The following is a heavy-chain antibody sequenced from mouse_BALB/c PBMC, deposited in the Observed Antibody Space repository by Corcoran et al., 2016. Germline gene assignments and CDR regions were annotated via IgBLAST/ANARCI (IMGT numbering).Heavy chain of an antibody. V-gene: IGHV1-18*01. CDR1: GYSFTGYY. CDR2: INPYNGAT. Sequence: EVQLQQSGPELVKPGASVKIPCKASGYSFTGYYMHWVKQSHVKSIEWIGRINPYNGATSYNQNFKDKASLTVDKSSSTAYMELHSLTSEDSAVYYCAREGYSAMDYWGQGTSVTVSS. J-gene: IGHJ4*01. CDR3: AREGYSAMDY.